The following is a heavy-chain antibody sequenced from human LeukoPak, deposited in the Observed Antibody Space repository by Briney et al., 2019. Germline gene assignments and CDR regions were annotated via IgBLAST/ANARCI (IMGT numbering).Heavy chain of an antibody. J-gene: IGHJ4*02. CDR3: ANGESYYYGSGGGY. V-gene: IGHV3-9*01. Sequence: PGGSLRLSCTASGFTFDDYAMYWVRQVPGKGLEWVSGISWNGDVKAYGDSVKGRFTISRDNAKNFLYLQMNSLRPEDTAFYYCANGESYYYGSGGGYWGQGTRVTVSS. CDR2: ISWNGDVK. CDR1: GFTFDDYA. D-gene: IGHD3-10*01.